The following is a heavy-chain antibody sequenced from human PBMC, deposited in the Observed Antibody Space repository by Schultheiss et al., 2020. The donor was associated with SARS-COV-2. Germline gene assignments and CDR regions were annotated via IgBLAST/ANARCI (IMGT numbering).Heavy chain of an antibody. V-gene: IGHV3-11*04. CDR3: ARGPEVVPAAIVPHYGMDV. CDR2: ISSSGSTI. CDR1: GGSFSGYY. Sequence: LSLTCAVYGGSFSGYYWSWIRQPPGKGLEWVSYISSSGSTIYYADSVKGRFTISRDNSKHTLFLQMNSLGAGDTAVYYCARGPEVVPAAIVPHYGMDVWGQGTTVTVSS. D-gene: IGHD2-2*01. J-gene: IGHJ6*02.